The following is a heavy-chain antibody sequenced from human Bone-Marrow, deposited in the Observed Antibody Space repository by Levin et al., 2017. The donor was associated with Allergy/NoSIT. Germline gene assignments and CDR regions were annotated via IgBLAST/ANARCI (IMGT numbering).Heavy chain of an antibody. V-gene: IGHV4-59*01. CDR3: ARVPPAQSYGSVYFDY. CDR2: IYYSGST. CDR1: GGSIRSYY. D-gene: IGHD2-2*01. Sequence: PSETLSLTCTVSGGSIRSYYWTWIRQPPGKGLEWIGYIYYSGSTTYNPSLKSRVTISVDMSKNQFSLKLSSVTAADTALYYCARVPPAQSYGSVYFDYWGQGTLVTVSS. J-gene: IGHJ4*02.